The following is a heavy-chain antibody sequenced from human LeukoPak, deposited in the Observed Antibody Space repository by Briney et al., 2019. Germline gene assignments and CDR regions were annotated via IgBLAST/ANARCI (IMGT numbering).Heavy chain of an antibody. D-gene: IGHD3-22*01. Sequence: PSETLSLTCDVSGYSINFGHLWGWIRQPPGKGLEWIASINHSGRTYYTPSLKSRVTISVDTLKNQFSLKVTSVTAEDTAMYFCARESSAVAHTMMRDWLDPWGQGALVTVSS. CDR1: GYSINFGHL. CDR3: ARESSAVAHTMMRDWLDP. CDR2: INHSGRT. V-gene: IGHV4-38-2*02. J-gene: IGHJ5*02.